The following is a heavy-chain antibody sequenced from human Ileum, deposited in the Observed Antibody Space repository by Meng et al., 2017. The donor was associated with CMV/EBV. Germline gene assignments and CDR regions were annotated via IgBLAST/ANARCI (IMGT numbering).Heavy chain of an antibody. D-gene: IGHD3-10*01. CDR1: GYTFTDYY. V-gene: IGHV1-2*02. CDR2: INPNSGGT. J-gene: IGHJ5*02. Sequence: ASVKVSCKASGYTFTDYYMHWVRQAPGQGLEWMGWINPNSGGTNYAQKFQGRVTMTRDTSISTAYMELSGLRFDDTAVYYCARDGDYGSGGYYAWGQGTLVTVAS. CDR3: ARDGDYGSGGYYA.